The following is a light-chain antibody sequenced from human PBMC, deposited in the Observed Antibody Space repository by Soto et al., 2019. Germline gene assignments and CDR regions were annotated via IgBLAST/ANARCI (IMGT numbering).Light chain of an antibody. CDR1: RSVLYNSNSKNY. CDR3: QQYYTTPLT. Sequence: DIVMTQSPDSLAVSLGERATINCKSSRSVLYNSNSKNYLAWYQQKPGQPPKLLIFWASTRESGVPDRFSGSGSGTDFTLTIGSLQAEDVAVYYCQQYYTTPLTFGGGTRVEIK. CDR2: WAS. J-gene: IGKJ4*01. V-gene: IGKV4-1*01.